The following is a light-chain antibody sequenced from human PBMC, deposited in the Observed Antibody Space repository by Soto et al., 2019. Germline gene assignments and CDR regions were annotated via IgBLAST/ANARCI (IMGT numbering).Light chain of an antibody. Sequence: DIQMTQFPSTLSASVGDRVTITCRASQSISSWLAWYQQKPGKAPKLLIYKASSLESGVPSRFSGSGSGTEFTLTINGLQPDDFATYYCQQYNSYSPKWTFGQGTKVEIK. CDR2: KAS. CDR1: QSISSW. J-gene: IGKJ1*01. CDR3: QQYNSYSPKWT. V-gene: IGKV1-5*03.